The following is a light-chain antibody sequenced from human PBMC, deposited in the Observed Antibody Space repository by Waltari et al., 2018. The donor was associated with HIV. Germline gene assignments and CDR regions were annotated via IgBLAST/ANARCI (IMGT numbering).Light chain of an antibody. CDR2: EVT. CDR1: SSDVGRYDY. Sequence: QSALTQPPSASGSPGQSVTISCTGASSDVGRYDYVSWYQHHPHKAPKLILYEVTQPPSGVPDRFSGSKSGNTASLTVSGLQAEDESYYYCSAYAGNNIVLFGGGTKLTVL. V-gene: IGLV2-8*01. CDR3: SAYAGNNIVL. J-gene: IGLJ2*01.